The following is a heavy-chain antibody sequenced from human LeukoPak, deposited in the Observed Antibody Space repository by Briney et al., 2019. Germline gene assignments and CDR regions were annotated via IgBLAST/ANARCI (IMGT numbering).Heavy chain of an antibody. CDR3: TTEGYSYGYYGDY. D-gene: IGHD5-18*01. Sequence: GGSLRLSCAASGFDFSSNWMHWVRHAPGQGLVWVSRIKGDGISTNYADSVKGRFTISRDIAKNSLYLQMNSLKTEDTAVYYCTTEGYSYGYYGDYWGQGTLVTVSS. J-gene: IGHJ4*02. V-gene: IGHV3-74*01. CDR2: IKGDGIST. CDR1: GFDFSSNW.